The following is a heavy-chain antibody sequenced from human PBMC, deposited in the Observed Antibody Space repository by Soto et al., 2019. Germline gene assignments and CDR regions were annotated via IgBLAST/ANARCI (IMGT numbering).Heavy chain of an antibody. V-gene: IGHV3-7*01. D-gene: IGHD1-26*01. CDR2: IKQDGSEK. CDR1: EFTFSNYW. CDR3: ARHASGASFDL. J-gene: IGHJ3*01. Sequence: ESGGGLVQPGGSLTVSCAASEFTFSNYWMSWLRQAPGKGLEWVANIKQDGSEKYHVDSVKGRFTISRDNAMNSLYLQMHSLRADDMAVYYCARHASGASFDLWGQGTVVTVSS.